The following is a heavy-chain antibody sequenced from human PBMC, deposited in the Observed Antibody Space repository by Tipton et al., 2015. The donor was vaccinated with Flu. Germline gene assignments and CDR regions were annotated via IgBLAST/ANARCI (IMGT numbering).Heavy chain of an antibody. CDR2: IYISGGT. CDR1: GGSISSGSYY. V-gene: IGHV4-61*02. Sequence: LRLPCTVSGGSISSGSYYWNWIRQPSGKGLEWIGRIYISGGTDYSPSLRSRLTILIDRSKNQFSLKLRSVTAADTAFYYCARSVTAGEFDPWGQGTLVTVSS. J-gene: IGHJ5*02. D-gene: IGHD3-10*01. CDR3: ARSVTAGEFDP.